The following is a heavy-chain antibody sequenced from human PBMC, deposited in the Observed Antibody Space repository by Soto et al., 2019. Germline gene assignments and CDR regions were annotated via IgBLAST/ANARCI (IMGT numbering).Heavy chain of an antibody. CDR2: IYTSGST. Sequence: SETLSLTCTVSGGSISSYYWSWIRQPAGKGLEWIGRIYTSGSTNYNPSLKSRVTMSVDTSKNQFSLKLRSVTAADTAVYYCARYDHVWGSYRPHADAFDIWGQGTLVTV. D-gene: IGHD3-16*02. CDR1: GGSISSYY. CDR3: ARYDHVWGSYRPHADAFDI. V-gene: IGHV4-4*07. J-gene: IGHJ3*02.